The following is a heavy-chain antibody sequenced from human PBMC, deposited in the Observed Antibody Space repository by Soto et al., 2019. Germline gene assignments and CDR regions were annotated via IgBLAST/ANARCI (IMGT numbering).Heavy chain of an antibody. CDR2: ISAYNGNT. Sequence: ASVKVSCKASGYTFTSYGLSWVRQAPGPGLEWMGWISAYNGNTNYAQKLQGRVTMTTDTATSTAYMELRSLRSDDTAVYYCARDRGSSTSCYSYGMDVWGQGTTVTVSS. V-gene: IGHV1-18*04. J-gene: IGHJ6*02. CDR3: ARDRGSSTSCYSYGMDV. D-gene: IGHD2-2*01. CDR1: GYTFTSYG.